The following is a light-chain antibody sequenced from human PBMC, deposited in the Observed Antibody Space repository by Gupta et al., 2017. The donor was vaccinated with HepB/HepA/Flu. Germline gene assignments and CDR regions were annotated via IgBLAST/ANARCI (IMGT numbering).Light chain of an antibody. CDR3: CSYAGSSTLYV. V-gene: IGLV2-23*02. CDR2: EVS. CDR1: SSHVGRSHL. J-gene: IGLJ1*01. Sequence: QSALTQPPSVSGSPGQSLPTSSTATSSHVGRSHLLPWYQPHPATAPKRMIYEVSKRPSGVSNRFSGSKSGNTASLTISGLQAEDEADYYCCSYAGSSTLYVFGTGTKVTVL.